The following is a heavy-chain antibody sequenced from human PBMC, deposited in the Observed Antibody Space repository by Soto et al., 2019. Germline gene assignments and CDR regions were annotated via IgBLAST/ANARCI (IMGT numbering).Heavy chain of an antibody. J-gene: IGHJ6*02. CDR1: GYSFTGYY. Sequence: ASVKVSCKASASGYSFTGYYMHWVRQAPGQGLEWMGWINPYSGDTKYAQKFQGWVAMTRDTSISTAYMELTRLRSDDTAVYYCARDKGIGVRYYGMDVWGQGTTVTVSS. D-gene: IGHD6-19*01. CDR2: INPYSGDT. CDR3: ARDKGIGVRYYGMDV. V-gene: IGHV1-2*04.